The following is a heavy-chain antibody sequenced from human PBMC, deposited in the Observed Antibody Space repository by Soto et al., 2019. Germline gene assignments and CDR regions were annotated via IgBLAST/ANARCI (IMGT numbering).Heavy chain of an antibody. CDR1: GGSISSGGHY. Sequence: QVQLQESGPGLVKPSQTLSLTCTVSGGSISSGGHYWSWIRQHPGKGLEWIGYIFYSGITYYNPSLKSRVAISVDTPKTQFSLKLSSVTSADTAVYYCARKHYYDRSGYNPSSPYYSYGMDVWGQGTTVTVSS. D-gene: IGHD3-22*01. V-gene: IGHV4-31*03. J-gene: IGHJ6*02. CDR2: IFYSGIT. CDR3: ARKHYYDRSGYNPSSPYYSYGMDV.